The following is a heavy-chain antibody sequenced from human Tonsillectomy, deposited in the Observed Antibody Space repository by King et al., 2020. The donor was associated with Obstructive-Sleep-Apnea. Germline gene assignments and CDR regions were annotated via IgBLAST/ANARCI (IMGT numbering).Heavy chain of an antibody. J-gene: IGHJ6*02. CDR2: ISWDGDST. D-gene: IGHD3-10*01. V-gene: IGHV3-43D*03. Sequence: VQLVESGGVVVQPGGSLRLSCAASGFTFDDYAMHWVRQAPGKGLEWISLISWDGDSTYYADSVKGRFTISRDNSKNSLYWHMNSLRTEDTAFYYCAXVSPLXXXESAXYXXXXXXXGQXXXLTXS. CDR1: GFTFDDYA. CDR3: AXVSPLXXXESAXYXXXXXX.